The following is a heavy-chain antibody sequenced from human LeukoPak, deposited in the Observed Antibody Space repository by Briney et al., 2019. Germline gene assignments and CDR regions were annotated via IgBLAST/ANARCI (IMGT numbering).Heavy chain of an antibody. CDR1: GGTFSSYA. J-gene: IGHJ4*02. Sequence: ASVKVSCKASGGTFSSYAISWVRQAPGQGLEWMGGIIPNSGGTNYAQKFQGRVTMTRDTSISTAYMELSRLRSDDTAVYYCAREGAVPIDYWGQGTLVTVSS. CDR2: IIPNSGGT. D-gene: IGHD2-2*01. CDR3: AREGAVPIDY. V-gene: IGHV1-2*02.